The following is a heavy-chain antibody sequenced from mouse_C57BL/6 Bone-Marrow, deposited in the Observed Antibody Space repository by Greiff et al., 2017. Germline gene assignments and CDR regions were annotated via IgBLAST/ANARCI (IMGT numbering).Heavy chain of an antibody. J-gene: IGHJ2*01. Sequence: QVQLQQPGAELVKPGASVKLSCKASGYTFTSYWMQWVKQRPGQGLEWIGEIDPSDSYTNYNQKFKGKATLTVDTSSSTAYMQLSSLTSEDSAVYYCAREPYYYGSSYVHFDYWGQGTTLTVSS. CDR2: IDPSDSYT. CDR1: GYTFTSYW. D-gene: IGHD1-1*01. V-gene: IGHV1-50*01. CDR3: AREPYYYGSSYVHFDY.